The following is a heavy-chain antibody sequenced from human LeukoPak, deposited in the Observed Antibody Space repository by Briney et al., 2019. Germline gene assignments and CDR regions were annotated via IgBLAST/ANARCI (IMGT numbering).Heavy chain of an antibody. J-gene: IGHJ4*02. CDR1: GFTFSSYA. V-gene: IGHV3-30*04. CDR2: ISYDGSNK. CDR3: AREFRLRPTYYFDY. Sequence: GGSLRLSCAASGFTFSSYAMHWVRQAPGKGLEWVAVISYDGSNKYYADSVKGRFTISRDNSKNTLYLRMNSLRAEDTAVYYCAREFRLRPTYYFDYWGQGTLVTVSS. D-gene: IGHD4-17*01.